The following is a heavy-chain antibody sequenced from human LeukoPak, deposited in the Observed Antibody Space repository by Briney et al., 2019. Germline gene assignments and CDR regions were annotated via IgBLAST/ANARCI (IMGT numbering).Heavy chain of an antibody. CDR1: GYTFTSYY. J-gene: IGHJ4*02. CDR3: ARGGDEYSSSGNFDY. D-gene: IGHD6-6*01. Sequence: ASVKVSCKASGYTFTSYYMHWVRQAPGQGLEWMGIINPSGGSTSYAQEFQGRVTMTRDTSKNQFSLKLSSVTAADTAVYYCARGGDEYSSSGNFDYWGQGTLVTVS. CDR2: INPSGGST. V-gene: IGHV1-46*01.